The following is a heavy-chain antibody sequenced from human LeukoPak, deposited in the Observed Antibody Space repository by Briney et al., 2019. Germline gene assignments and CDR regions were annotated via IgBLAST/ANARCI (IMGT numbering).Heavy chain of an antibody. CDR1: RYTFTSYD. CDR2: MNPNSGNT. D-gene: IGHD3-16*01. CDR3: ARARISYVWGSYLFDP. J-gene: IGHJ5*02. Sequence: ASVKVSCKASRYTFTSYDINWVRQATGQGLEWMGWMNPNSGNTGYAQKFQGRVTITRNTSISTAYMELSSLRSEDTAVYYCARARISYVWGSYLFDPWGQGTLVTVSS. V-gene: IGHV1-8*03.